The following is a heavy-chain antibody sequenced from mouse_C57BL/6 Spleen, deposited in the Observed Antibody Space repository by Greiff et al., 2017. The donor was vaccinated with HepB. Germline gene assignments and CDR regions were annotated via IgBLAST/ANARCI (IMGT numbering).Heavy chain of an antibody. CDR2: ISSGGSYT. CDR1: GFTFSSYG. J-gene: IGHJ2*01. V-gene: IGHV5-6*01. CDR3: ARNYGSSYEKGFFDY. Sequence: EVQRVESGGDLVKPGGSLKLSCAASGFTFSSYGMSWVRQTPDKRLEWVATISSGGSYTYYPDSVKGRFTISRDNAKNTLYLQMSSLKSEDTAMYYCARNYGSSYEKGFFDYWGQGTTLTVSS. D-gene: IGHD1-1*01.